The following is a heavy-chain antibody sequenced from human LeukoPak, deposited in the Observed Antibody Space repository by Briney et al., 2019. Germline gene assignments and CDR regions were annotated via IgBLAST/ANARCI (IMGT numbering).Heavy chain of an antibody. CDR2: ININGDEI. Sequence: QPGGSLRLSCAASGFTFSTYAMTWVRQAPGNGLEWGSCININGDEIYYADSVRGRFTISRDNSNNALYLQMDSLRAEDTAVYYCANWIGSSSRDYWGQGTLVTVSS. CDR1: GFTFSTYA. V-gene: IGHV3-23*01. CDR3: ANWIGSSSRDY. J-gene: IGHJ4*02. D-gene: IGHD6-6*01.